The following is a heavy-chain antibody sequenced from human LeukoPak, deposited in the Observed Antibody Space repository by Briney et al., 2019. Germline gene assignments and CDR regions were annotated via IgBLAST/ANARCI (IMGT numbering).Heavy chain of an antibody. Sequence: GGSLRLSCAASGFTFSSYWMLWVRQAPGKGLVWVSRINSDGSSTSYADSVKGRFTISRDNAKNTLYLQMNSLRAEDTAVYYCARTGGAYYYDSSGYRAFDIWGQGTMVTVSS. CDR1: GFTFSSYW. CDR2: INSDGSST. CDR3: ARTGGAYYYDSSGYRAFDI. J-gene: IGHJ3*02. V-gene: IGHV3-74*01. D-gene: IGHD3-22*01.